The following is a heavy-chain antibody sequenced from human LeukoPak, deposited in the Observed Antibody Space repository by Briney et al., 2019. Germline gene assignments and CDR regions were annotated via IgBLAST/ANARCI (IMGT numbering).Heavy chain of an antibody. V-gene: IGHV3-7*04. CDR2: IKEDGSET. CDR3: ARHLAGDSLYRHFDY. D-gene: IGHD5/OR15-5a*01. CDR1: AITFSNSW. J-gene: IGHJ4*02. Sequence: GGSLRLSCTASAITFSNSWMSWVRQAPGKGLEWVANIKEDGSETNYVDSVKGRFTISRDNAKNSLFLQMNSLRGDDTAIYYCARHLAGDSLYRHFDYWGQGTLVTVSS.